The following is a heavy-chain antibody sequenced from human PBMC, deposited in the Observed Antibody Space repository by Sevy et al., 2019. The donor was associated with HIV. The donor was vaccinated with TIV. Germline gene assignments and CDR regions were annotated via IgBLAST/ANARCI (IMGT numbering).Heavy chain of an antibody. CDR2: ISGSGGST. Sequence: GGSLRLSCAASGFIFSSYAMTWVRQAPGKGLEWVSGISGSGGSTYYADSVKGRFTISRDNSKKTLYLQMNSLRAEDTAVYYCAKDRRDYHDSSGHPFDHWGQGTLVTVSS. D-gene: IGHD3-22*01. V-gene: IGHV3-23*01. CDR3: AKDRRDYHDSSGHPFDH. CDR1: GFIFSSYA. J-gene: IGHJ4*02.